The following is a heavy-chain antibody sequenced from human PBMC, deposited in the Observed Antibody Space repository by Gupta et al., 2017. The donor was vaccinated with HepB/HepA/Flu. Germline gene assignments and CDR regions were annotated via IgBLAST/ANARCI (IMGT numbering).Heavy chain of an antibody. Sequence: QVQLVESGGGAVQPGRSLRLSCAASGFSFSDYAMHWVRQAPDKILEWVATILYDEPKEKYADSVKGRFTISRDNSKNTLYLQMNSLRAEDTALYYCARGRLSIAATGGDNWFDPWGQGTLVTVSS. CDR2: ILYDEPKE. V-gene: IGHV3-30-3*01. CDR3: ARGRLSIAATGGDNWFDP. D-gene: IGHD2-15*01. J-gene: IGHJ5*02. CDR1: GFSFSDYA.